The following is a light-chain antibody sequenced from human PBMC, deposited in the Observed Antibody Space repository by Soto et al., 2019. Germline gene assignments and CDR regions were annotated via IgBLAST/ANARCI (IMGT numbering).Light chain of an antibody. J-gene: IGKJ2*03. CDR3: QQYGSSPMYS. Sequence: EIVLTQSPGTLSLSPGERATLSCRASQSVSNSYVAWYQQKPGQAPRLLIYGASNRASGIPDRFSGSGSGADVTLTVSRLEPEDFAVYYWQQYGSSPMYSFGQGTRLEIK. V-gene: IGKV3-20*01. CDR2: GAS. CDR1: QSVSNSY.